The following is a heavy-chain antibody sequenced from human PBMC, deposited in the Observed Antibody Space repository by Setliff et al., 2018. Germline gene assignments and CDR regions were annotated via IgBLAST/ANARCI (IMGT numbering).Heavy chain of an antibody. CDR2: ISTRNDT. J-gene: IGHJ4*01. CDR3: ARRSGDRGMTTGWPDDFDY. V-gene: IGHV1-18*01. CDR1: GYIFTRYR. Sequence: ASVKVSRKASGYIFTRYRITWVRQSPGQGLEWMGWISTRNDTGYAQKFKGRVTLTTDTSTNTAYMELRSLRSDDTAVYYCARRSGDRGMTTGWPDDFDYWGRGTLVTVSS. D-gene: IGHD4-17*01.